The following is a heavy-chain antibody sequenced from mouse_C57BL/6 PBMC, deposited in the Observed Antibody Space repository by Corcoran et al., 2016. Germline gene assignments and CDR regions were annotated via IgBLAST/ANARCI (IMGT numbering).Heavy chain of an antibody. CDR1: GFSLRTSGMG. V-gene: IGHV8-12*01. CDR2: IYWDDDK. D-gene: IGHD4-1*01. Sequence: QVTLKESGPGILQSSQTLSLTCSFSGFSLRTSGMGVSWIRQPSGKGLEWLAHIYWDDDKRYNPSLKSRLTISKDTSRNQVFLKITSVDTADTATYYGARRGELGRSYCYFDVWGTGTTVTVSS. J-gene: IGHJ1*03. CDR3: ARRGELGRSYCYFDV.